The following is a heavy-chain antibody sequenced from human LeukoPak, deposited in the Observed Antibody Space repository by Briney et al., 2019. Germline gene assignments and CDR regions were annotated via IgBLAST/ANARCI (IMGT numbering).Heavy chain of an antibody. V-gene: IGHV4-30-4*01. CDR1: GDSVSSNPNY. D-gene: IGHD4-23*01. CDR2: ISYSATT. Sequence: TSETLSLTCTVSGDSVSSNPNYWTWIRQPPGKGLEWIGYISYSATTYYHPPLASRPPTSVDTSKTQFSLKLTSVTAANTGIYYCAREGAGNSPLDSWGQGTLVTASS. CDR3: AREGAGNSPLDS. J-gene: IGHJ4*02.